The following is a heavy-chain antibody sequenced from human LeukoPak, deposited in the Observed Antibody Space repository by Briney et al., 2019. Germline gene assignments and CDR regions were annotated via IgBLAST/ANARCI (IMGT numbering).Heavy chain of an antibody. CDR3: AKDWGLQYPTEYFQH. V-gene: IGHV3-23*01. CDR1: GFTFSSYA. Sequence: PGGSLRLSCAASGFTFSSYAMSWVRQAPGKGLEWVSAISGSGGSTYYADSAKGRFTISRDNSKNTLYLQMNSLRAEDTAVYYCAKDWGLQYPTEYFQHWGQGTLVTASS. J-gene: IGHJ1*01. D-gene: IGHD4-4*01. CDR2: ISGSGGST.